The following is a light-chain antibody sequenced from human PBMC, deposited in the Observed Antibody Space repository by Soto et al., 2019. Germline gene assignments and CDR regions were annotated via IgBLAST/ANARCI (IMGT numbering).Light chain of an antibody. CDR2: ATS. CDR1: QSIGNY. V-gene: IGKV3-11*01. CDR3: QQRSSWPFP. Sequence: EVVLTQSPATLSLSPGEGATLSCRASQSIGNYLAWYQQKPGQAPRLLIYATSNRATGIPARFSGSGSGTDLTLAISSLEPEDFAVYYWQQRSSWPFPFGLGTKVVIK. J-gene: IGKJ3*01.